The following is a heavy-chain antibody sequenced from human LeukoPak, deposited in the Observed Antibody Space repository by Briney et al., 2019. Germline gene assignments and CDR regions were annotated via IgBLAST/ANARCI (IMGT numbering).Heavy chain of an antibody. D-gene: IGHD3-22*01. CDR1: GGTFRNYA. J-gene: IGHJ3*01. V-gene: IGHV1-69*05. CDR2: TTPIFGSA. CDR3: AGALFHYDSSGYDMDGYGF. Sequence: ASVKVSCKASGGTFRNYALNWVRQAPGKGLEWMGGTTPIFGSAEYAQKFQGRVTVTTDESTSTGYMEMSSLRSDDTAVYYCAGALFHYDSSGYDMDGYGFWGQGTMVTVSS.